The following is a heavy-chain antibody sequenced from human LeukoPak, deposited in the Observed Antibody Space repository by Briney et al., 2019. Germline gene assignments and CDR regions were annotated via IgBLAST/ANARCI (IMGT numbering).Heavy chain of an antibody. CDR3: ARDRDYGDYPNWFDP. V-gene: IGHV1-69*13. D-gene: IGHD4-17*01. CDR1: GGTFSSYA. Sequence: ASVTVSCKASGGTFSSYAISWVRQAPGQGLEWMGGIIPIFGTANYAQKFQGRVTITADESTSTAYMELSSLRSEDTAVYYCARDRDYGDYPNWFDPWGQGTLVTVSS. CDR2: IIPIFGTA. J-gene: IGHJ5*02.